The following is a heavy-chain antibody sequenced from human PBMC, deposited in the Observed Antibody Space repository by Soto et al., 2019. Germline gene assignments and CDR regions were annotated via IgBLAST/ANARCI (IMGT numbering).Heavy chain of an antibody. D-gene: IGHD3-3*01. CDR3: TTGRLPSFSFKHDFWSGQYYFDY. Sequence: PGGSLRLSCAASGFTFSNAWMSWVRQAPGKGLEWVGRIKSKTDGGTTDYAAPVKGRFTISRDDSKNTLYLQMNSLKTEDTAVYYCTTGRLPSFSFKHDFWSGQYYFDYWGQGTLVTVSS. CDR1: GFTFSNAW. CDR2: IKSKTDGGTT. V-gene: IGHV3-15*01. J-gene: IGHJ4*02.